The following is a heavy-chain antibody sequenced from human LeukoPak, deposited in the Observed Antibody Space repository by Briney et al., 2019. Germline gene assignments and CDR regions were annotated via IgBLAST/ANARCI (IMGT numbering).Heavy chain of an antibody. CDR2: ISGSGSST. CDR1: GFTFSNYA. V-gene: IGHV3-23*01. CDR3: AKDTGYSGSWYFFDY. D-gene: IGHD6-13*01. J-gene: IGHJ4*02. Sequence: GGSLRLSCAASGFTFSNYAMSWVRQAPGKGLEWVSSISGSGSSTYYADFVKGRFTISRDNSKNSLFLQMSSLRAEDTAVYYCAKDTGYSGSWYFFDYWGQGTLVTVSS.